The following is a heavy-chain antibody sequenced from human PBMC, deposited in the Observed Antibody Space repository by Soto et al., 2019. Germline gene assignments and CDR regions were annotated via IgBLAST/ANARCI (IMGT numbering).Heavy chain of an antibody. CDR3: ARAEGYSYGYGFDY. CDR2: IIPILGIA. J-gene: IGHJ4*02. D-gene: IGHD5-18*01. Sequence: QVQLVQSGAEVEKPGSSVKVSCKASGGTFSSYTISWVRQAPGQGLEWMGRIIPILGIANYAQKFQGRVTITADKSTSTAYMELSSLRSEDTAVYYCARAEGYSYGYGFDYWGQGTLVTVSS. V-gene: IGHV1-69*02. CDR1: GGTFSSYT.